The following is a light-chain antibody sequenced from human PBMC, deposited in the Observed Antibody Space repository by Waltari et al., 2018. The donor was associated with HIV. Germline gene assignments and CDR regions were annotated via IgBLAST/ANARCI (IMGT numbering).Light chain of an antibody. J-gene: IGLJ2*01. V-gene: IGLV2-23*02. CDR3: CSYAGSSTFVV. CDR1: SSDVGSYYL. CDR2: EVS. Sequence: SALTQPASVSGSPGQSITISCTGNSSDVGSYYLVSWYQQHPGKAPKLMLYEVSKRPSGVSNRFSVSKSGNTASLTISGLQAEDEADYYCCSYAGSSTFVVFGGGTKLTVL.